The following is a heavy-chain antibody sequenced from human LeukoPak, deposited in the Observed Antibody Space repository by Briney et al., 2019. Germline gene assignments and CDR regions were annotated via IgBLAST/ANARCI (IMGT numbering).Heavy chain of an antibody. CDR3: ARHPAAFDI. Sequence: PSETLSLTCAVYGGSFSGYYWSWIRQPPGKGLEWIGEINHSGSTYYNPSLKSRVTISVDTSKNQFSLKLSSVTAADTAVYYCARHPAAFDIWGQGTMVTVSS. CDR1: GGSFSGYY. V-gene: IGHV4-34*01. J-gene: IGHJ3*02. CDR2: INHSGST.